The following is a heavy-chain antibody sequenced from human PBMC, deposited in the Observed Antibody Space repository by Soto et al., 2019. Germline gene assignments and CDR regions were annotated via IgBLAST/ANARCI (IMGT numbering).Heavy chain of an antibody. CDR3: AGLVIFGVDRGGMDV. CDR1: GGSISSGGYY. CDR2: IYYSGST. D-gene: IGHD3-3*01. Sequence: SETLSLTCTVSGGSISSGGYYWSWIRQHPGKGLEWIGYIYYSGSTYYNPSLKSRVTISVDTSKNQFSLKLSSVTAADTAVYYCAGLVIFGVDRGGMDVWGQGTTVTVSS. V-gene: IGHV4-31*03. J-gene: IGHJ6*02.